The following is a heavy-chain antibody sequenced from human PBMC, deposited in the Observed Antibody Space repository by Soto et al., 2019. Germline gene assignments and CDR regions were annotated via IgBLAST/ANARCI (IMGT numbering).Heavy chain of an antibody. CDR3: ARLFWGYSGSHADEFDI. Sequence: QVQLVESGGDVVQPGRSLRLSCAGSGFSFSRFAIHWVRQAPGKGLEWVAVITYDGSNQYYADSVKGRFTVSRDNSRSTVYLQRSNLRSEDTDIYDCARLFWGYSGSHADEFDIWGQGTMVPVSS. CDR2: ITYDGSNQ. V-gene: IGHV3-30-3*01. CDR1: GFSFSRFA. D-gene: IGHD1-26*01. J-gene: IGHJ3*02.